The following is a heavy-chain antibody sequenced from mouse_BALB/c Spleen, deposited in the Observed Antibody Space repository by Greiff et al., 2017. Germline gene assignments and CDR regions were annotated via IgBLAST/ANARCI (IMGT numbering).Heavy chain of an antibody. D-gene: IGHD1-1*01. Sequence: QVQLKQSGAELAKPGASVKMSCKASGYTFTSYWMHWVKQRPGQGLEWIGYINPSTGYTEYNQKFKDKATLTADKSSSTAYMQLSSLTSEDSAVYYCAIITTAFDYWGQGTTLTVSS. V-gene: IGHV1-7*01. CDR1: GYTFTSYW. CDR2: INPSTGYT. J-gene: IGHJ2*01. CDR3: AIITTAFDY.